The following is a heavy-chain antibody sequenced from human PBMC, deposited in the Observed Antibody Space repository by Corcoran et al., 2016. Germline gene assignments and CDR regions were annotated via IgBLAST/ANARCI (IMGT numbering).Heavy chain of an antibody. CDR3: ARGNQAFVAFDI. CDR2: VFSGGET. V-gene: IGHV3-53*01. J-gene: IGHJ3*02. D-gene: IGHD1-1*01. CDR1: GFTVSRSY. Sequence: VQVVESGGGLIQPGGSLRLSCAASGFTVSRSYMNWVRQAPGKGLEWVSIVFSGGETYYADSVKGRFTISRDDSKNTLYLQMNNLGVEDPSVYSCARGNQAFVAFDIWGQGTMVTVSS.